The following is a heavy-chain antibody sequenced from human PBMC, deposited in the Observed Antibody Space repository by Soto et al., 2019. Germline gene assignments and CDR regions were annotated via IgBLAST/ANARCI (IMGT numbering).Heavy chain of an antibody. V-gene: IGHV4-34*01. CDR1: GGSFSGYY. J-gene: IGHJ5*02. D-gene: IGHD3-3*01. CDR2: IDHSGYT. Sequence: SETLSLTCAVYGGSFSGYYWNWIRQPPGEGLEWIGEIDHSGYTNYNPSLKSRVTISVDTSKNQFSLRLTSVTAADTAVYYCARVRDWFDPWGQGTLVTVSS. CDR3: ARVRDWFDP.